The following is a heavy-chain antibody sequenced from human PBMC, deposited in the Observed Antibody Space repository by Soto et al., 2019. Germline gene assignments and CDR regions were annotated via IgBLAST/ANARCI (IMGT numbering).Heavy chain of an antibody. Sequence: QVQLVQSGAAVKKPGASVKVSCKASGYTFTSYGISWVRQAPGQGLEWMGWISAYNGNTNYAQKLQGRVTMTTDTATRTAYMELRSLRSDDTVVYYCARDADDGDSHYYYYGMDVWGQGTTVTVSS. D-gene: IGHD4-17*01. CDR1: GYTFTSYG. CDR2: ISAYNGNT. J-gene: IGHJ6*02. CDR3: ARDADDGDSHYYYYGMDV. V-gene: IGHV1-18*01.